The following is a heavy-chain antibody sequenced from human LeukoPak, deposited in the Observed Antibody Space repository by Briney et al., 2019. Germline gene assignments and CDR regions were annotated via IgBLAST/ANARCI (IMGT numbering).Heavy chain of an antibody. V-gene: IGHV3-30*18. J-gene: IGHJ4*02. CDR2: ISYDGSNK. CDR3: AKILPDTVTADY. Sequence: GGSLRLSCAASGFTFSSYGMYWVRQAPGKGLEWVAVISYDGSNKYYADSVKGRFTISRDNSKNTLYLQMNSLRAEDTAVYYCAKILPDTVTADYWGQGALVTVSS. D-gene: IGHD4-11*01. CDR1: GFTFSSYG.